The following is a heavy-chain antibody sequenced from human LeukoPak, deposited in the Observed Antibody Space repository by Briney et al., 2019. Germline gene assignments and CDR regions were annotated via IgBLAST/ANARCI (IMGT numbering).Heavy chain of an antibody. CDR1: GFPFSDYY. CDR2: ISSSGSTI. D-gene: IGHD3-10*01. V-gene: IGHV3-11*01. CDR3: ARYPSPSYYYGSGSYYPYNWFDP. Sequence: PGGSLRLSCAASGFPFSDYYMSWIREAPGKGLEWVSYISSSGSTIYYADSVKGRFTISRDNAKNPLYLQMNSLGAEDTAVYYCARYPSPSYYYGSGSYYPYNWFDPWGQGTLVTVSS. J-gene: IGHJ5*02.